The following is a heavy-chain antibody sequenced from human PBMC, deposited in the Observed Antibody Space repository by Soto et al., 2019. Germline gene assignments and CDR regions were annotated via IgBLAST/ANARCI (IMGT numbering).Heavy chain of an antibody. CDR1: AGSLSSYA. Sequence: SLKGSCKAYAGSLSSYAISWVRQAPGQGLEWMGGIIPIFGTANYAQKFQGRVTITADESTSTAYMELSSLRSEDTAVYYCARALAEADSCANWFDPWGQGTLVTGSS. D-gene: IGHD6-13*01. J-gene: IGHJ5*02. V-gene: IGHV1-69*13. CDR2: IIPIFGTA. CDR3: ARALAEADSCANWFDP.